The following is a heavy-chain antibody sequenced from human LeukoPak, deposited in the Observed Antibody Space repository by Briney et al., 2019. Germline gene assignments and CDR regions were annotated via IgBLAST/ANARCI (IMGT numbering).Heavy chain of an antibody. CDR1: GGSISSYY. CDR3: ARADTAMDAHGMDV. V-gene: IGHV4-59*01. CDR2: IYYSGST. Sequence: PSETLSLTCTVSGGSISSYYWSWIRQPPGKGLEWIGYIYYSGSTNYNPSLKRRVTISVDTSKNQFSLKLRSVTAADTAVYYCARADTAMDAHGMDVWGQGTPVTASS. D-gene: IGHD5-18*01. J-gene: IGHJ6*02.